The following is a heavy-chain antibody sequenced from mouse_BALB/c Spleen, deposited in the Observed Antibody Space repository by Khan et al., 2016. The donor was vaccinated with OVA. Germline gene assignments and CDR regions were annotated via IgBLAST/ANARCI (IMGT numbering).Heavy chain of an antibody. CDR3: ARRARIKY. D-gene: IGHD3-1*01. J-gene: IGHJ2*01. CDR2: ISYSGST. CDR1: GYSITSGYG. Sequence: VQLKQSGPGLVKPSQSLSLTCTVTGYSITSGYGWNWIRQFPGNKLEWMGYISYSGSTNYNPSLKSRISITRDTSKNQFFLQLNSVTTEDTAKYYCARRARIKYWGQGTTLTVSS. V-gene: IGHV3-2*02.